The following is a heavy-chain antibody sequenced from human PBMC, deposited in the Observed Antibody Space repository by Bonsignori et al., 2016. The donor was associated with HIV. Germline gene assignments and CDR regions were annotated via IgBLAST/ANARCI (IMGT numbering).Heavy chain of an antibody. CDR1: GYNFGSFD. J-gene: IGHJ6*03. Sequence: ASVKVSCKASGYNFGSFDINWVRQATGQGLEWMGWMNPSSGNTGYAQNFQGRVTMTGNTSMSTAYMELSGLISEDTAVYYCARGHWNTYYLLATYYHYYYYMDVWGKGTAVTVFS. CDR3: ARGHWNTYYLLATYYHYYYYMDV. V-gene: IGHV1-8*01. D-gene: IGHD3-9*01. CDR2: MNPSSGNT.